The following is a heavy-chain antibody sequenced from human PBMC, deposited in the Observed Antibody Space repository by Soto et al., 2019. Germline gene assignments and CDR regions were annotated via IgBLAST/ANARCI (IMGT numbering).Heavy chain of an antibody. Sequence: LLESGGGLVQPGGSLRLSCVSSGLSFPNYAMNWVRQPPGKGLEWVSGIGGSGAYTYYAYSEKGRFTISRDNSKNTVYLQMNRLRGEDTAVYYCAKGTSSTPFLNYYFSHMDVWGKGTTVSV. CDR2: IGGSGAYT. D-gene: IGHD2-2*01. CDR3: AKGTSSTPFLNYYFSHMDV. CDR1: GLSFPNYA. J-gene: IGHJ6*03. V-gene: IGHV3-23*01.